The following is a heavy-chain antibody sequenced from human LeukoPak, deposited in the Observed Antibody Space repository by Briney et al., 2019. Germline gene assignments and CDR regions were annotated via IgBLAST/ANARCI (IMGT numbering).Heavy chain of an antibody. J-gene: IGHJ3*02. CDR1: GGSISSYY. Sequence: PSETLSLTCTVSGGSISSYYWSWIRQPAGKGLEWIGRIYTSGSTNHNPSLKSRVTMSVDTSKNQFSLKLSSVTAADTAVYYCALIYCSSTSCYRGDAFDIWGQGTMVTVSS. CDR2: IYTSGST. V-gene: IGHV4-4*07. D-gene: IGHD2-2*02. CDR3: ALIYCSSTSCYRGDAFDI.